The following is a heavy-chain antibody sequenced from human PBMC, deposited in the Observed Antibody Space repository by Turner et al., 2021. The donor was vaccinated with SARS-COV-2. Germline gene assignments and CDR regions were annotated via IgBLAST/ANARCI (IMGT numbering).Heavy chain of an antibody. D-gene: IGHD2-15*01. CDR1: GGTLSSYS. V-gene: IGHV1-69*01. CDR3: ARYCSGGSCYSVGYYYYGMDV. Sequence: QVQLVQSGAEVKKPGSSVKVSCKASGGTLSSYSISWVRQAPGPGLEGMGGIIPIFGTGNYAQKSQGRVTITADESTSTAYMELSSLRSEDTAVYYCARYCSGGSCYSVGYYYYGMDVWGQGTTVTVSS. CDR2: IIPIFGTG. J-gene: IGHJ6*02.